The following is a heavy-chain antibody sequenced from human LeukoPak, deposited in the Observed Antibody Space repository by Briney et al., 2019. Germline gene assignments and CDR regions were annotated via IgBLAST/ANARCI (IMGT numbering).Heavy chain of an antibody. V-gene: IGHV3-15*01. CDR3: TTEYYYDSSGYRTFDY. D-gene: IGHD3-22*01. CDR2: IKGKTDGGTT. CDR1: GFPFRNAW. J-gene: IGHJ4*02. Sequence: PGGPLRLPCAASGFPFRNAWMSGARQSPGKGREWVGRIKGKTDGGTTDYPAPVKGRFTISRDDSKNTLYLQMNSLKTEDTAVYYCTTEYYYDSSGYRTFDYWGQGTLVTVSS.